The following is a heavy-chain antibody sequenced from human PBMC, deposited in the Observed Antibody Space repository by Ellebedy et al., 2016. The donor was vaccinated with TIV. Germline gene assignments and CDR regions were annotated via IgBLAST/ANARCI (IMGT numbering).Heavy chain of an antibody. J-gene: IGHJ4*02. CDR1: GFTFRNYA. CDR2: MSYDGNDE. D-gene: IGHD3-10*01. Sequence: GGSLRLXCVASGFTFRNYAMNWVRQAPGKGLEWVAVMSYDGNDEYYADSVKGRFTISRDNSRNTLYLQMSSLRAEDTAVYYCASLLYYYASGTYYNPDYWGQGTLVTVSS. CDR3: ASLLYYYASGTYYNPDY. V-gene: IGHV3-30*04.